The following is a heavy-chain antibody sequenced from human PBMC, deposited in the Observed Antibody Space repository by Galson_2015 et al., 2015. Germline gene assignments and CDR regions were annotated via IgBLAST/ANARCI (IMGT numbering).Heavy chain of an antibody. Sequence: SLRLSCAASGFTFINYAIHWVRQAPGKGLEWVAVISHDGSNKYYADSVKGRFTISRDNSKNTLYLQMDSLRADDTAVYYCARDYYDASGFILYYYNFFGMDVWGQGTTVTVSS. V-gene: IGHV3-30-3*01. J-gene: IGHJ6*02. CDR2: ISHDGSNK. CDR3: ARDYYDASGFILYYYNFFGMDV. CDR1: GFTFINYA. D-gene: IGHD3-22*01.